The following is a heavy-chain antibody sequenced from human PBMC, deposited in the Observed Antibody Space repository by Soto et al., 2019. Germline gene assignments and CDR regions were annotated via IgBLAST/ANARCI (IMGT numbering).Heavy chain of an antibody. CDR3: ARGRDLFYYYYYMDV. J-gene: IGHJ6*03. CDR1: GYSFTSYD. CDR2: MNPNSGNT. Sequence: ASVKVSFKASGYSFTSYDINWVRQATGQGLEWMGWMNPNSGNTGYAQKFQGRVTMTRNTSISTAYMELSSLRSEDTAVYYCARGRDLFYYYYYMDVWGKGTTVTVSS. V-gene: IGHV1-8*01.